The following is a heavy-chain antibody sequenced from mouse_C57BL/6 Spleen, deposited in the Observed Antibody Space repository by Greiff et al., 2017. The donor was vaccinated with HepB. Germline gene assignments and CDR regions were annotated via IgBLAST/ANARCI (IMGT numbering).Heavy chain of an antibody. CDR2: ISSGSSTI. V-gene: IGHV5-17*01. CDR1: GFTFSDYG. J-gene: IGHJ4*01. CDR3: ARRPWTRAMDY. Sequence: EVNVVESGGGLVKPGGSLKLSCAASGFTFSDYGMHWVRQAPEKGLEWVAYISSGSSTIYYADTVKGRFTISRDNAKNTLFLQMTSLRSEDTAMYYCARRPWTRAMDYWGKGTSVTVSS.